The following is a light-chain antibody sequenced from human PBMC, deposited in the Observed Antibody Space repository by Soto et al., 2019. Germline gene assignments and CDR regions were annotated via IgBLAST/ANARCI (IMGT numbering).Light chain of an antibody. Sequence: DIVLTQSPGTLSLSPGERAALSCRASQSVSSSYLAWYQQKPGQAPRLLIYGASNRATGIPARFSGSGSGTEFTLTISRLEPEDFAVYYCQQYGSSTAFGQGTKVDIK. V-gene: IGKV3-20*01. CDR2: GAS. CDR1: QSVSSSY. CDR3: QQYGSSTA. J-gene: IGKJ1*01.